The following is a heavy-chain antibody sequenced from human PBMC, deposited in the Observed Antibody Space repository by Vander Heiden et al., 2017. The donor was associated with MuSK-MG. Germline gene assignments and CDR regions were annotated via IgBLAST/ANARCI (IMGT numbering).Heavy chain of an antibody. CDR1: GFTFSTYS. CDR2: ISSSSSTI. D-gene: IGHD3-3*01. Sequence: EVQLVESGGGLVQPGGSLGLSCAASGFTFSTYSCNWVRQAPGKGLEWVSFISSSSSTISYADSVKGRVTISRDNAKSSLYLQMNSLRAEETAVYYCARAHNFWSGYSPDYYMDVWGQGTTVTVYS. V-gene: IGHV3-48*01. J-gene: IGHJ6*03. CDR3: ARAHNFWSGYSPDYYMDV.